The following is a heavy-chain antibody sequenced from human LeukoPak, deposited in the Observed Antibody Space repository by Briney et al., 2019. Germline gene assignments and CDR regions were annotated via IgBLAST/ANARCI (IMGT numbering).Heavy chain of an antibody. CDR2: IYTSSS. Sequence: GGSLRLSCTASVGGNYMTWVRQAPGKGLEWVSVIYTSSSYYADSVKGRFTISRDNSKDTLYLQMNSLRAEDTAVYYCAKRPSDYGDYVSYFDYWGQGTLVTVSS. V-gene: IGHV3-66*02. CDR1: VGGNY. J-gene: IGHJ4*02. CDR3: AKRPSDYGDYVSYFDY. D-gene: IGHD4-17*01.